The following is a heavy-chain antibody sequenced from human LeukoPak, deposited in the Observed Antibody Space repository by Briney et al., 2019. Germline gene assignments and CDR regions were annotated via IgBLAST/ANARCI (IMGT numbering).Heavy chain of an antibody. D-gene: IGHD5-18*01. CDR2: ISCDGSNK. CDR3: ASGKYRYGDNWFDP. Sequence: PAGSLRLSCAASGFTFSNYAMSWVRQAPAKGLERVAVISCDGSNKYYADSVKSRFTISRDNSKNTLYLQMNSLRAEDTAVYFCASGKYRYGDNWFDPWGQGTLVTVSS. J-gene: IGHJ5*02. CDR1: GFTFSNYA. V-gene: IGHV3-30*04.